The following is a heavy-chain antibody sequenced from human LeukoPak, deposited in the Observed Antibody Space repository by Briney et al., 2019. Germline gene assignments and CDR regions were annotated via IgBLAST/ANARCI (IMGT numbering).Heavy chain of an antibody. J-gene: IGHJ3*02. V-gene: IGHV3-23*01. Sequence: GGSLRLSCAASGFTFSSYAMSWVRQAPGKGLEWVSAISGSGGSTYYADSVKGRFTISRDNSKNTLYLQMNSLRAEDTAVYYCAKEGGYCGGDCYSGAFDIWGQGTMVTVSS. CDR3: AKEGGYCGGDCYSGAFDI. CDR1: GFTFSSYA. CDR2: ISGSGGST. D-gene: IGHD2-21*02.